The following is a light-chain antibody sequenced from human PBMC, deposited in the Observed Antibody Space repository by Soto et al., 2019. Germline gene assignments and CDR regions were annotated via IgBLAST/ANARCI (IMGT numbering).Light chain of an antibody. J-gene: IGLJ1*01. V-gene: IGLV2-23*01. CDR3: CSYAGSSTWV. Sequence: QSALTQPASVSGSPRQSITISCTGTSSDVGSYNLVSWYQQHPGKVPKIMIYEASKRPSGAPNRFSGSKSGNTASLTISGLQAEDEADYYCCSYAGSSTWVFGTGTKVTVL. CDR2: EAS. CDR1: SSDVGSYNL.